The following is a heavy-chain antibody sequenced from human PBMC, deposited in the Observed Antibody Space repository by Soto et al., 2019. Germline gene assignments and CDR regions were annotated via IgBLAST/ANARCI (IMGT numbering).Heavy chain of an antibody. Sequence: QVQLVESGGGVVQPGRSLRLSCAASGFTFSYHALTWLRQAPGKGLEWVAVISYDGDNKYIAEAVKGRLTISRDNPKNTVSLQMNSLRTEDTAMYFCARGTTTSAFSVMDVWGQGTTVTVSS. CDR3: ARGTTTSAFSVMDV. J-gene: IGHJ6*02. CDR2: ISYDGDNK. V-gene: IGHV3-30-3*01. D-gene: IGHD1-1*01. CDR1: GFTFSYHA.